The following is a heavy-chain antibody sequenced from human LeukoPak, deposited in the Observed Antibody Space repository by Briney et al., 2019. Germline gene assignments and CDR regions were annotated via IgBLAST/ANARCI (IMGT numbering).Heavy chain of an antibody. CDR1: GFTFSSYA. J-gene: IGHJ4*02. Sequence: PGGSLRLSCAASGFTFSSYAMHWVPQAPGKRLEYVSAISSNGGSTYYANSVKGRFTISRDNSKNTLYLQMGSLRAEDMAVYYCARVSGYGDSYYFDCWGQGTLVTVSS. V-gene: IGHV3-64*01. CDR2: ISSNGGST. D-gene: IGHD4-17*01. CDR3: ARVSGYGDSYYFDC.